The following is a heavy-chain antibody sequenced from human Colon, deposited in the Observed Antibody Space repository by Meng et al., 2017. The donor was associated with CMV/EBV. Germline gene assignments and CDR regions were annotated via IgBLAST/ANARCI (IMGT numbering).Heavy chain of an antibody. CDR2: TNTAGRST. CDR1: GLILSYCW. J-gene: IGHJ4*02. V-gene: IGHV3-74*01. Sequence: LRLSCAPSGLILSYCWMHWVRQAPGNGLVWVSGTNTAGRSTNSADSVRGRFTLSRDNAKNTLYLQMNSLRDDDTAVYYCVVSSPRHEYWGQGTLVTVSS. D-gene: IGHD3-10*01. CDR3: VVSSPRHEY.